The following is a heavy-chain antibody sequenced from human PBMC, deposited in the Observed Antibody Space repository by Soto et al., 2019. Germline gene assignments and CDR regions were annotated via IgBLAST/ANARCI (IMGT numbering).Heavy chain of an antibody. CDR2: INHSGST. CDR1: GGSFSGYY. V-gene: IGHV4-34*01. D-gene: IGHD3-16*01. J-gene: IGHJ4*02. CDR3: ARGDLGRIDY. Sequence: SETLSLTCAVYGGSFSGYYWSWIRQPPGKGLEWIGEINHSGSTNYNPSLKSRVTISVDTSKNQFSLKLSSVTAADTAVYYCARGDLGRIDYWGQGTLVTVSS.